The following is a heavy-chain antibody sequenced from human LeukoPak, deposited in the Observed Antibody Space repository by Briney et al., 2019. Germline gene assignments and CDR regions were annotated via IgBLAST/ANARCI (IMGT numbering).Heavy chain of an antibody. D-gene: IGHD4-17*01. CDR3: ARDFGDYRVDY. CDR1: GGSISSSNYY. CDR2: IHYSGNT. V-gene: IGHV4-39*01. J-gene: IGHJ4*02. Sequence: SETLSLTCTVSGGSISSSNYYWGWIRQPPGKGLEWTGTIHYSGNTYYTPSLKSRVAISVDTSKNQFSLRLSSVTAADTAVYYCARDFGDYRVDYWGQGTLVTVSS.